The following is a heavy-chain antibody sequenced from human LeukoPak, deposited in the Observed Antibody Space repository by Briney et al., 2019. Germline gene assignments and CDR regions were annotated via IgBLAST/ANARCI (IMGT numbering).Heavy chain of an antibody. CDR1: GFIFTDYW. D-gene: IGHD5-24*01. Sequence: GGSLRLSCAASGFIFTDYWMHWVRRAPGKGLVWVSRINSDGSSTSYADSVKGRFTISRDNAKNTLYLQMNSLRAEDTAVYYCARGEMATAFDYWGQGTLVTVSS. CDR3: ARGEMATAFDY. CDR2: INSDGSST. J-gene: IGHJ4*02. V-gene: IGHV3-74*01.